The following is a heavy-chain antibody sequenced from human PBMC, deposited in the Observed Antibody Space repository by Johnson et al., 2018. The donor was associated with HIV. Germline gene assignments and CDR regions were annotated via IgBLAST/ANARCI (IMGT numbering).Heavy chain of an antibody. J-gene: IGHJ3*02. CDR2: INWNGGSI. V-gene: IGHV3-20*03. CDR1: GFTFDDYG. CDR3: ARDRRNRQWQRLDAFDI. Sequence: GFTFDDYGMSWVRQAPGKGLEWVSGINWNGGSIGYADSVKGRFTISRDNAKNSLHLQMNSLRAEDTAFYYCARDRRNRQWQRLDAFDIWGQGTMVIVSS. D-gene: IGHD6-19*01.